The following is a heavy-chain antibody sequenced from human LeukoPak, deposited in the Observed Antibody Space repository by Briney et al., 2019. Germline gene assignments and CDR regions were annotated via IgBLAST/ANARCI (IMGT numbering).Heavy chain of an antibody. V-gene: IGHV5-51*01. J-gene: IGHJ4*02. Sequence: GESLKISCKGSGYSFITYWIGWVRQIPGKGLEWMGIIHPGDSDTRYSPSFQGQVTISADKSISTAYLQWSSLKASDTAIYYCATTNGGNRYYFDYWGQGTLVTVYS. CDR1: GYSFITYW. D-gene: IGHD4-23*01. CDR2: IHPGDSDT. CDR3: ATTNGGNRYYFDY.